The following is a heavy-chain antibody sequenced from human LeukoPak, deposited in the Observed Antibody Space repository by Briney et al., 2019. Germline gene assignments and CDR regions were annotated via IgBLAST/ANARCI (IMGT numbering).Heavy chain of an antibody. D-gene: IGHD3-10*01. V-gene: IGHV1-2*02. CDR1: GYTFTSYG. J-gene: IGHJ5*02. CDR2: INPNSGGT. Sequence: GASVKVSCKASGYTFTSYGISWVRQAPGQGLEWMGWINPNSGGTNYAQKFQGRVTMTRDTSISTAYMELSRLRSDDTAVYYCARFPSAVIVSGSGVSWFDPWGQGTLVTVSS. CDR3: ARFPSAVIVSGSGVSWFDP.